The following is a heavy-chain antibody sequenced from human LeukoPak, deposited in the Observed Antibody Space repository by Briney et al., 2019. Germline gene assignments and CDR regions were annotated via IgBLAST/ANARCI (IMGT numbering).Heavy chain of an antibody. V-gene: IGHV1-69*13. CDR2: IIPIFGTA. Sequence: SVKVSCKASGYTFTSYGISWVRQAPGQGLEWMGGIIPIFGTANYAQKFQGRVTITADESTSTAYMELSSLRSEDTAVYYCARGSQVAALSDAFDIWGQGTMVTVSS. D-gene: IGHD6-13*01. CDR1: GYTFTSYG. J-gene: IGHJ3*02. CDR3: ARGSQVAALSDAFDI.